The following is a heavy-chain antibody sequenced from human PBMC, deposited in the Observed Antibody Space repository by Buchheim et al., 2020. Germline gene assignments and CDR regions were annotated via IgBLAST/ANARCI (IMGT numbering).Heavy chain of an antibody. D-gene: IGHD6-13*01. CDR1: GFTFSSYA. CDR3: AKGPYSSLLNLYWYFDL. Sequence: EVQLLESGGGLVQPGGSLRLSCAASGFTFSSYAMSWVRQAPGKGLEWVSAISGSGGSTYYADSVKGRFTISSDNSKNTLYLQMNSLRAEDTAVYYCAKGPYSSLLNLYWYFDLWGRGTL. J-gene: IGHJ2*01. V-gene: IGHV3-23*01. CDR2: ISGSGGST.